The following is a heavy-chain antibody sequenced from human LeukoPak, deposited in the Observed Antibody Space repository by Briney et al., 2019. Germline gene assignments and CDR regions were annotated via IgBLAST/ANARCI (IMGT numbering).Heavy chain of an antibody. CDR3: ARDGSYGPNPFDY. Sequence: GGSLRLSCAASGFTFSDYYMSWIRQAPGKGLEWVSYISSSGSTIYYADSVKGRFTTSRDNAKNSLYLQMNSLRAEDTAVYYCARDGSYGPNPFDYWGQGTLVTVSS. D-gene: IGHD5-18*01. J-gene: IGHJ4*02. V-gene: IGHV3-11*04. CDR1: GFTFSDYY. CDR2: ISSSGSTI.